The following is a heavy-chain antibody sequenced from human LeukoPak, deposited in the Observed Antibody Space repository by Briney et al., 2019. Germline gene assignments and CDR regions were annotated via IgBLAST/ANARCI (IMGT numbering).Heavy chain of an antibody. J-gene: IGHJ4*02. V-gene: IGHV4-39*07. D-gene: IGHD4-17*01. Sequence: SETLSLTCTVSGGSISSSSYYWGWIRQPPGKGLEWIGSIYYSGSTYYNPSLKSRVTISVDTSKNQFSLKLSSVTAAGTAVYYCARHTVTTGDFDYWGQGTLVTVSS. CDR3: ARHTVTTGDFDY. CDR2: IYYSGST. CDR1: GGSISSSSYY.